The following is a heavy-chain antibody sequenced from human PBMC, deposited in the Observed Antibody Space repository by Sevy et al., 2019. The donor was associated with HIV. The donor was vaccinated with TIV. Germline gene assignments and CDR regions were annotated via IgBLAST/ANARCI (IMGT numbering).Heavy chain of an antibody. J-gene: IGHJ6*02. CDR2: ISYDGSNK. CDR1: EFTFSSYA. V-gene: IGHV3-30*04. D-gene: IGHD2-2*01. Sequence: GGSLRLSCAASEFTFSSYAMHWVRQAPGKGLEWVAVISYDGSNKYYADSVKGRFTISRDNSKNTLYLQMNSLRAEDTAVYYCARDCSSTSCLWGMDVWGQGTTVTVSS. CDR3: ARDCSSTSCLWGMDV.